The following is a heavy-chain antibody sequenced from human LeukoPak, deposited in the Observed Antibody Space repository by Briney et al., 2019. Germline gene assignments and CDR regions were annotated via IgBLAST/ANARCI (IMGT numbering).Heavy chain of an antibody. J-gene: IGHJ4*02. V-gene: IGHV4-34*01. D-gene: IGHD2-21*01. CDR2: INHSGST. CDR1: GGSFSGYY. Sequence: SETLSLTCAVYGGSFSGYYWSWIRQPPGKGLEWIGEINHSGSTNYNPSLKSRVTISVDTSKNQFPLKLSSVTAADTAVYYCARGPFAYYFDYWGQGTLVTVSS. CDR3: ARGPFAYYFDY.